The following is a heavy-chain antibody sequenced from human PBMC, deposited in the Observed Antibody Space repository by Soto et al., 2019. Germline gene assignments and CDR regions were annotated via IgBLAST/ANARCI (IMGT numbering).Heavy chain of an antibody. CDR2: ISYDGSNK. J-gene: IGHJ6*02. CDR1: GFTFSSYG. CDR3: AKDNYYDSSGYSDYYYGMDV. D-gene: IGHD3-22*01. Sequence: GGSLRLSCAASGFTFSSYGMHWVRQAPGKGLEWVAVISYDGSNKYYADSVKGRFTISRDNSKNTLYLQMNSLRAEDTAVYYCAKDNYYDSSGYSDYYYGMDVWGQGTTVTVSS. V-gene: IGHV3-30*18.